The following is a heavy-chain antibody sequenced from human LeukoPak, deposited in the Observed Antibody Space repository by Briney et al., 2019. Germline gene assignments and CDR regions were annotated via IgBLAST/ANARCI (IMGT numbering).Heavy chain of an antibody. CDR3: ARDIKRSRARWENLGFDP. D-gene: IGHD1-14*01. CDR2: ISAYNGNT. J-gene: IGHJ5*02. V-gene: IGHV1-18*04. CDR1: GYTFTCYY. Sequence: ASVKVSCKASGYTFTCYYMHWVRQAPGQGLEWMGWISAYNGNTNYAQKFQGRVTMTTDTSTTTAYMELRSLRSDDTAMYYCARDIKRSRARWENLGFDPWGQGTLVTVSS.